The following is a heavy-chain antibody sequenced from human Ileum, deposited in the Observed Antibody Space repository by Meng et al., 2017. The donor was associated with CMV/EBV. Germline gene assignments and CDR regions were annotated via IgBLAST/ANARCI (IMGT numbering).Heavy chain of an antibody. CDR1: GFTFSSYA. CDR2: IYSGGSST. V-gene: IGHV3-23*03. Sequence: GGSLRLSCAASGFTFSSYAMSWVRQAPGKGLEWVSVIYSGGSSTYYADSVKGRFTISRDNSKNTLYLQMNSLRAEDTAVYYCAKASSGSYYYYYGMDVWGQGTTVTGAS. J-gene: IGHJ6*02. D-gene: IGHD1-26*01. CDR3: AKASSGSYYYYYGMDV.